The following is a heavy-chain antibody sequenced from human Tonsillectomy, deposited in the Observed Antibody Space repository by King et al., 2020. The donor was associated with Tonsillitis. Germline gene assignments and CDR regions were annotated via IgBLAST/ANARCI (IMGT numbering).Heavy chain of an antibody. Sequence: VQLVQSGAEVKKPGASVNVSCKASGYTFTNYYMHWVRQAPGQGLEWMGIINPSGDSTSYAQKFQGRVTMTSDTSTSTVYMALSSLRSEDTAVYYCARDKENRFYYGSDGGGIDYWGQGTLVTVSS. CDR1: GYTFTNYY. J-gene: IGHJ4*02. CDR2: INPSGDST. V-gene: IGHV1-46*01. D-gene: IGHD3-10*01. CDR3: ARDKENRFYYGSDGGGIDY.